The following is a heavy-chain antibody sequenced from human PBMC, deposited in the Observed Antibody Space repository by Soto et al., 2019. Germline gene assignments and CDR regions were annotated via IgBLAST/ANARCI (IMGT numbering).Heavy chain of an antibody. CDR1: GSTYSGYE. CDR3: ARDDGVGLAPYYGMDV. J-gene: IGHJ6*02. V-gene: IGHV3-48*03. CDR2: ISSSGSTI. D-gene: IGHD2-8*01. Sequence: CERHSGVAGGSTYSGYEMIWISQATAKGLEWLSYISSSGSTIFYADSVKGRFTISRGNAKNSLYLQMNSLRAEDTAVYYCARDDGVGLAPYYGMDVWRQGTTVTVSS.